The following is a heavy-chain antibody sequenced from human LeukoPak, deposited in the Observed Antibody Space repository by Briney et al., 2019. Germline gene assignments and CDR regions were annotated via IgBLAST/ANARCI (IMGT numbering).Heavy chain of an antibody. J-gene: IGHJ4*02. D-gene: IGHD5-24*01. CDR2: IKSKIDGGTT. CDR1: GFTFSSAW. CDR3: TTAGKLARDGYNYPYYFDY. V-gene: IGHV3-15*01. Sequence: GRSLRLSCAASGFTFSSAWMTRVRQAPGKGLEWVGRIKSKIDGGTTDYAAPVKGRFSISRDDSKNTLYLQMNSLKTEDTAVYYCTTAGKLARDGYNYPYYFDYWGQGTLVTVSS.